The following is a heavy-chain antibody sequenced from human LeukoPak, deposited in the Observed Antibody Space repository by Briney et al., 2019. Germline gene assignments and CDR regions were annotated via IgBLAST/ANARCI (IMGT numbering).Heavy chain of an antibody. J-gene: IGHJ4*02. CDR2: ISGSGGST. D-gene: IGHD3-3*01. CDR1: GFTFSSYA. V-gene: IGHV3-23*01. CDR3: AKDHAPYYDFWSGYVDY. Sequence: GGSLRLSCAASGFTFSSYAMSWVRQAPGKGLEWVSAISGSGGSTYYADSVKGRFTISRDNSKNTLYLQMNSLRAEDTAVYYCAKDHAPYYDFWSGYVDYWGQGTLVTVSS.